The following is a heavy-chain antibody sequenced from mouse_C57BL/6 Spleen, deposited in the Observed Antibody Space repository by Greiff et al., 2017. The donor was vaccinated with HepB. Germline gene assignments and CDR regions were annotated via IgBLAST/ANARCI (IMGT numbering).Heavy chain of an antibody. CDR2: INPNNGGT. J-gene: IGHJ3*01. CDR1: GYTFTDYY. CDR3: AASIYYDYAWFAY. Sequence: VQLQQSGPELVKPGASVKISCKASGYTFTDYYMNWVKQSHGKSLEWIGDINPNNGGTSYNQKFKGKATLTVDTSSSTAYMELRSLTSEDSAVYYGAASIYYDYAWFAYWGQGTLVTVSA. D-gene: IGHD2-4*01. V-gene: IGHV1-26*01.